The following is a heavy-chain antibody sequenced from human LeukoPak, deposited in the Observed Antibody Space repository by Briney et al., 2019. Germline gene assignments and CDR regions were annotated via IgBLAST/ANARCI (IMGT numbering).Heavy chain of an antibody. J-gene: IGHJ4*02. CDR1: GFSFSSYW. CDR3: VGGPGY. CDR2: MRKDGSDK. Sequence: GGSLRLSCVASGFSFSSYWMSWVRQAPGKGLEWVGNMRKDGSDKYYIDSVKGRFTISRDNAKNSLYVQMNSLRAEDTAVYYCVGGPGYWGQGTLVTVSS. D-gene: IGHD3-10*01. V-gene: IGHV3-7*01.